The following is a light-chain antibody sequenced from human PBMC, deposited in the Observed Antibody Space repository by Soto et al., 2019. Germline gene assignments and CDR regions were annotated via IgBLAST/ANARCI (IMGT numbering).Light chain of an antibody. V-gene: IGKV3D-15*01. CDR1: QSGNIY. CDR3: QQYDDWLRLT. J-gene: IGKJ4*01. CDR2: GAS. Sequence: EIVMTQSPATLSVSPGERATLSCSASQSGNIYLAWYQQKPGQAPRLLIFGASSRATGSPARFSGSGSGTEFNLNISSLQSGDFAVYFCQQYDDWLRLTFGGGTKVEIK.